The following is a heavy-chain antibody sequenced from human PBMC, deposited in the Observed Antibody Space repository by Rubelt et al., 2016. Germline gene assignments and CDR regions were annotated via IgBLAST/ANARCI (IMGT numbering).Heavy chain of an antibody. CDR1: GGSISSSNW. CDR3: ARENGGIAAAGLRWFDP. Sequence: LSLTCAVSGGSISSSNWWSWVRQPPGKGLEWIGEIYHSGSTNYNPSLKSRVTISVDKSKNQFSLKLSSVTAADTAVYYCARENGGIAAAGLRWFDPWGQGTLVTVSS. V-gene: IGHV4-4*02. D-gene: IGHD6-13*01. J-gene: IGHJ5*02. CDR2: IYHSGST.